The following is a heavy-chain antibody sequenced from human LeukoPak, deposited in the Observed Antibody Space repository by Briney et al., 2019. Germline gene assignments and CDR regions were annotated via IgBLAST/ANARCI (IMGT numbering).Heavy chain of an antibody. CDR2: ISSDGTST. D-gene: IGHD4-23*01. V-gene: IGHV3-74*01. Sequence: GGSLRLSCAASGFTFSTYWMHWVRHAPGKGLVWVSRISSDGTSTIYADSVKGRFTISRDNAKNTLYLQMNSLRAEDTAVYYCAREYGGNRRAFDIWGLGTMVTVSS. CDR3: AREYGGNRRAFDI. J-gene: IGHJ3*02. CDR1: GFTFSTYW.